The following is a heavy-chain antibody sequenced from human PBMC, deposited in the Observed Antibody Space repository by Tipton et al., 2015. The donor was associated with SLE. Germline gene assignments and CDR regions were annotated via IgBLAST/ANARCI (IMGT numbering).Heavy chain of an antibody. CDR2: IKQDGSEK. CDR1: GFTFSDYL. J-gene: IGHJ4*02. Sequence: TLSLTCAASGFTFSDYLMSWVRQAPGKGLEWVANIKQDGSEKYYVGSVKGRFTISRDNAKNSLYLQMNSLRAEDTAVYYCATLLGYCSGGSCYESNYWGQGTLVTVSS. V-gene: IGHV3-7*01. CDR3: ATLLGYCSGGSCYESNY. D-gene: IGHD2-15*01.